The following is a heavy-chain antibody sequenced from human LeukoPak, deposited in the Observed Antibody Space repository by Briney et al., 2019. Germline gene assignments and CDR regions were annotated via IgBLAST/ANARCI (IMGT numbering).Heavy chain of an antibody. D-gene: IGHD5-24*01. CDR3: ASPRYN. CDR2: IYYSGST. J-gene: IGHJ4*02. V-gene: IGHV4-59*05. Sequence: SGTLFLTCGVSWGSISSYYWKWIRQPPGKGLEWIGSIYYSGSTHYNPSLESRVTISVDTSKNQFSLKLSSVTAADTAVYYCASPRYNWGQGTLVTVSS. CDR1: WGSISSYY.